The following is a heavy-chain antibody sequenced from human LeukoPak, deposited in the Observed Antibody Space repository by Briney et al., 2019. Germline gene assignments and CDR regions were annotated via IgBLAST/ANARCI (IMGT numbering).Heavy chain of an antibody. CDR3: AKDVSYYYDSSGSY. D-gene: IGHD3-22*01. J-gene: IGHJ4*02. V-gene: IGHV3-30*02. CDR2: IRYDGSNK. Sequence: PGGSLRLSCAASGFTFSSYGMHWVRQAPGKGLEWVAFIRYDGSNKYYADSVKGRFTISRGNSKNTLYLQMNSLRAEDTAVYYCAKDVSYYYDSSGSYWGQGTLVTVSS. CDR1: GFTFSSYG.